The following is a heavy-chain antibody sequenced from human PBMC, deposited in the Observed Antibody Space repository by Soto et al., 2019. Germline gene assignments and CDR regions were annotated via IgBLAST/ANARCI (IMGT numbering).Heavy chain of an antibody. J-gene: IGHJ6*02. CDR2: INAGNGNT. CDR3: ARERYSNYDYYYYGMDV. V-gene: IGHV1-3*01. CDR1: GYTFTSYA. Sequence: GASVKVSCKASGYTFTSYAMHWVRQAPGQRLEWMGWINAGNGNTKYSQKFQGRVTITRDTSASTAYMELSSLRSEDTAVYFCARERYSNYDYYYYGMDVWGPGTTVTVSS. D-gene: IGHD4-4*01.